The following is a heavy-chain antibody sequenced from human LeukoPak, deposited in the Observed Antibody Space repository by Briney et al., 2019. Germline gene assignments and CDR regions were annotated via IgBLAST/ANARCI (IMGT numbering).Heavy chain of an antibody. D-gene: IGHD4-17*01. CDR1: GFSFSSYA. V-gene: IGHV3-23*01. J-gene: IGHJ4*02. CDR2: ISGSGGST. Sequence: QTGGSLRLSCAASGFSFSSYAMNWVRQAPGKGLEWVSAISGSGGSTYYADSVKGRFTISRDNSNNTLYLQMNTLRAEDTAVYYCTKDYGDYLPLSYFFDYWGQGTLVTVSS. CDR3: TKDYGDYLPLSYFFDY.